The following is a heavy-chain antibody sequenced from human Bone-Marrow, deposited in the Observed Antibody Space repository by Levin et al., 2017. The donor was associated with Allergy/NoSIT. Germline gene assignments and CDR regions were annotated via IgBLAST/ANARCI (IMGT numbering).Heavy chain of an antibody. CDR1: GYSFSNYW. CDR2: IYPDESEA. D-gene: IGHD3-10*01. Sequence: GESLKISCKGSGYSFSNYWIGWVRQMPGKGLEWMGIIYPDESEARYSPSFQGHITFSVDKSISTAYLQLSSLKASDTAMYFCARAPYYYGSGITLEPEFDYWGQGTLVTVSS. J-gene: IGHJ4*02. CDR3: ARAPYYYGSGITLEPEFDY. V-gene: IGHV5-51*01.